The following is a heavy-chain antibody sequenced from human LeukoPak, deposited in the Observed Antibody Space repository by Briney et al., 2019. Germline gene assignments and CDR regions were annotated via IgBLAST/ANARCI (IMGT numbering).Heavy chain of an antibody. V-gene: IGHV4-4*09. CDR2: ISTTGST. J-gene: IGHJ5*01. CDR3: ARQDGLWVGDLGGWCDF. Sequence: SETLSLTCTVSGTSISRHYWSWLRQSAGLGLEWLGYISTTGSTTYNPSLEGRVTMSEDTSQNQLSLTLSSVTAADTAVYFCARQDGLWVGDLGGWCDFWGQGIQVTVSS. CDR1: GTSISRHY. D-gene: IGHD3-10*01.